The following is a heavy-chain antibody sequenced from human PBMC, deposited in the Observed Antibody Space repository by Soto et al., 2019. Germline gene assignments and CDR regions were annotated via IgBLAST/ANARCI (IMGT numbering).Heavy chain of an antibody. CDR1: GFTFSSYG. V-gene: IGHV3-30*18. Sequence: GGSLRLSCAASGFTFSSYGMHWVRQAPGKGLEWVAVISYDGSNKYYADSVKGRFTISRDNSKNTRYLQMNSLRAEDTAVYYCAKEGSSSWYSGWYNYYYYGMDVWGQGTTVTVSS. CDR3: AKEGSSSWYSGWYNYYYYGMDV. D-gene: IGHD6-13*01. CDR2: ISYDGSNK. J-gene: IGHJ6*02.